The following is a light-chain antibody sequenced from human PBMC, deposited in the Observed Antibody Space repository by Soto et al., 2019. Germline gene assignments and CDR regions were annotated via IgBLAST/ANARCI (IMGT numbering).Light chain of an antibody. CDR3: QQYNSYPLT. Sequence: DIQMTQSPSTLSASVGDRVTITCRASQSINSWLAWYQQKPGKAPKFLIYDASNLESGVPSRFSGSGSGTEFTLTISSLQPDDFAIYYCQQYNSYPLTFGGGTKVEIK. CDR1: QSINSW. V-gene: IGKV1-5*01. CDR2: DAS. J-gene: IGKJ4*01.